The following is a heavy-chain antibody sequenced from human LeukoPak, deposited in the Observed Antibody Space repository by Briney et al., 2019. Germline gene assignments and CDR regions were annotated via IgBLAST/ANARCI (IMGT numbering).Heavy chain of an antibody. CDR1: GFIFSSYA. CDR3: AKDVAAFPDY. D-gene: IGHD6-13*01. Sequence: GGSLRLSCAASGFIFSSYAMSWVRQAPGKGLEWVSAISGSGGSTYYADSVKGRFTIYRDNPKNTLYLQMNSLRAEDTAVYYCAKDVAAFPDYWGQGTLVTVSS. CDR2: ISGSGGST. J-gene: IGHJ4*02. V-gene: IGHV3-23*01.